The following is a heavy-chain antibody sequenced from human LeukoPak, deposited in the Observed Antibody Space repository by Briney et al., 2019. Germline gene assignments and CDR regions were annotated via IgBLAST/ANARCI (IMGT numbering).Heavy chain of an antibody. CDR3: ARKAAYSSSWDLYFDY. Sequence: GGSLRLSCAASGFTVSSNYMSWVRQAPGKGLEWVSVIYSGGSTYYADSVKGRLTISRDNSKNTLYLQMNSLRAEYTAVYYCARKAAYSSSWDLYFDYWGQGTLVTVSS. D-gene: IGHD6-13*01. CDR2: IYSGGST. CDR1: GFTVSSNY. V-gene: IGHV3-53*01. J-gene: IGHJ4*02.